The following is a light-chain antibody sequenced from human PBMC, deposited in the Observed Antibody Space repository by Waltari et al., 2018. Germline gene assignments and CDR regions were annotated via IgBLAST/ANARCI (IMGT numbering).Light chain of an antibody. CDR2: LAS. V-gene: IGKV2-28*01. CDR1: RSLLHSNGYNY. Sequence: DIVLTQSPLSLPVTPGEPASISCRSSRSLLHSNGYNYLGWYLQKPGQSPQLLIYLASRRASGVPDRFSGSGSDTDFTLKISRVEAEDVGVYYCMQALQTPPTFGQGTKVEIK. J-gene: IGKJ1*01. CDR3: MQALQTPPT.